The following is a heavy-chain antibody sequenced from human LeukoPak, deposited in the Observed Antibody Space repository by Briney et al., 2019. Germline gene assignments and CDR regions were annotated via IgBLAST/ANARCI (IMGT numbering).Heavy chain of an antibody. CDR3: ARAPYCTNGVCYRGVYFDY. CDR2: IIPIFGTA. V-gene: IGHV1-69*13. J-gene: IGHJ4*02. D-gene: IGHD2-8*01. Sequence: GASVKVSCKASGYTFTSYGISWVRQAPGQGLEWMGGIIPIFGTANYAQKFQGRVTITADESTSTAYMELSSLRSEDTAVYYCARAPYCTNGVCYRGVYFDYWGQGTLVTVSS. CDR1: GYTFTSYG.